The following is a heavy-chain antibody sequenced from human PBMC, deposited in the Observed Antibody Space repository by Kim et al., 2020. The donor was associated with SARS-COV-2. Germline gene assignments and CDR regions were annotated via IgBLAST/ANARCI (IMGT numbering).Heavy chain of an antibody. D-gene: IGHD3-9*01. CDR2: IIPIFCTA. Sequence: SVKVSCKASGGTFSSYAISWVRQAPGQGLEWMGGIIPIFCTANYAQKFQGRVTITADESTSTAYMELSSLRSEDTAVYYCARVPGLYDILTGSYDAFVIWGQGTMVTVSS. CDR3: ARVPGLYDILTGSYDAFVI. CDR1: GGTFSSYA. J-gene: IGHJ3*02. V-gene: IGHV1-69*13.